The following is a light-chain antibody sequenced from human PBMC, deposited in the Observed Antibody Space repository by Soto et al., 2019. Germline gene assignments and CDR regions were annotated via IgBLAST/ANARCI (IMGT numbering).Light chain of an antibody. V-gene: IGKV3-20*01. CDR3: QQYGSSPPIT. J-gene: IGKJ5*01. CDR2: GAS. CDR1: QSVSSSY. Sequence: EIVLTLSPGTLSLSPGERATLSCRASQSVSSSYLAWYQQKPGQAPGLLIYGASSRATGIPDRFSGSGSGTDFTLTISRLEPEDFAVYYCQQYGSSPPITFGQGTRLEFK.